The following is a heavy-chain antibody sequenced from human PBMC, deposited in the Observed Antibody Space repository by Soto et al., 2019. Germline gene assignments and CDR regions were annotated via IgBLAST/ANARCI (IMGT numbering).Heavy chain of an antibody. CDR1: GGTFSSSA. Sequence: QVQLVQSGAEVKKPGSSVKVSCKASGGTFSSSAISWVRQAPGQGLEWMGGIIPIFSTANYAQKFQGKVKITAVESANTAHRELGSLRAEDTDVYYCARVLVRTRGGYFDYWGQGTQVNVPS. CDR2: IIPIFSTA. V-gene: IGHV1-69*01. D-gene: IGHD2-15*01. CDR3: ARVLVRTRGGYFDY. J-gene: IGHJ4*01.